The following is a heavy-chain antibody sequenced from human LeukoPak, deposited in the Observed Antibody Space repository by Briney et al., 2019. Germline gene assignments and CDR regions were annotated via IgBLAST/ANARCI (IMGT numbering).Heavy chain of an antibody. J-gene: IGHJ4*02. V-gene: IGHV4-39*01. CDR1: GGSISNTDSY. Sequence: PSETLSLTCTVSGGSISNTDSYWGWVRQPPGEGLEWIGSITYSGSTYYNPPLRSRVTISIDTSKNQFSLKLTSVTAADTAVYYCARPSRGSGFNYGYSGYFDYWGQGTLVTVSS. CDR3: ARPSRGSGFNYGYSGYFDY. D-gene: IGHD5-18*01. CDR2: ITYSGST.